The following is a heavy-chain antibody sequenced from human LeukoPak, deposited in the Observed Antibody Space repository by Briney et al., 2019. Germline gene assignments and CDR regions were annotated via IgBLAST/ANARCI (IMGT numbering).Heavy chain of an antibody. CDR1: GFTVSSNY. CDR2: IYSGGST. Sequence: GGSLRLSCAASGFTVSSNYMSWVRQAPGKGLEWVSVIYSGGSTYYADSVKGRFTISRDNSKNTLYLQMNSLRAEDTAVYYCARDIGYYDSSGTLSFYYYGMDVWGQGTTVTVSS. D-gene: IGHD3-22*01. V-gene: IGHV3-66*01. CDR3: ARDIGYYDSSGTLSFYYYGMDV. J-gene: IGHJ6*02.